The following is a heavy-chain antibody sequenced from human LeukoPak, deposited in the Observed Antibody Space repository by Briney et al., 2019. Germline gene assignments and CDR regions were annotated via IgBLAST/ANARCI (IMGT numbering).Heavy chain of an antibody. J-gene: IGHJ4*02. CDR3: ARHAGFYGLGSFDY. V-gene: IGHV4-59*01. CDR2: IYETGST. Sequence: TSETLSLTCTVSGGSINNYYWSWFRQPPGKGLEWIGYIYETGSTIYNPSLESRSTISIDTSKSLFSLRLISVTAADTAVYYCARHAGFYGLGSFDYWGQGTLVTVSS. D-gene: IGHD2/OR15-2a*01. CDR1: GGSINNYY.